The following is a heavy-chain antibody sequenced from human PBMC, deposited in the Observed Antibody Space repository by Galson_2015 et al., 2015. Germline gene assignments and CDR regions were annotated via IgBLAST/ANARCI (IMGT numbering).Heavy chain of an antibody. Sequence: SVKVSCKASGYTFTNYFIQWVRQAPGQGLEWVGAINPSGAVTFYAQKLQGRVTMTRDTPTSTVYVELSSLGSEDTAVYYCARELVGTYYFDYWGLGTLVTVSS. CDR3: ARELVGTYYFDY. CDR2: INPSGAVT. J-gene: IGHJ4*02. D-gene: IGHD1-26*01. V-gene: IGHV1-46*04. CDR1: GYTFTNYF.